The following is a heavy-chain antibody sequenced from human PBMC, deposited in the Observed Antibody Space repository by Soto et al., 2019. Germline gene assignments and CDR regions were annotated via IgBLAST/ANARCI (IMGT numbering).Heavy chain of an antibody. D-gene: IGHD1-26*01. CDR1: GGSTRSSNYQ. Sequence: SETLSLTCTVSGGSTRSSNYQWVWIRQPPGKGLEWIGNVYYNGNTYYNPSLSSRLTISVDTSNNQFSLRLESLTAADTAVYYCARFSGTYNDLGVPSGWFDPWGQGTLVTVSS. CDR2: VYYNGNT. V-gene: IGHV4-39*01. J-gene: IGHJ5*02. CDR3: ARFSGTYNDLGVPSGWFDP.